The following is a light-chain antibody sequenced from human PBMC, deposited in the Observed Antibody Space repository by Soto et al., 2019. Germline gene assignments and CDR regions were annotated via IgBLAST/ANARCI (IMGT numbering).Light chain of an antibody. CDR1: RSVSTY. CDR2: DAS. CDR3: QQRSNWPLT. Sequence: EIVLTQSPATLSLSPGQRATLSCWASRSVSTYLAWYQQKPGQAPRLLIYDASNRATGIPARFSGSGSGTDFTLTISSLEPEDFAVYYCQQRSNWPLTFGGGTKVEIK. J-gene: IGKJ4*01. V-gene: IGKV3-11*01.